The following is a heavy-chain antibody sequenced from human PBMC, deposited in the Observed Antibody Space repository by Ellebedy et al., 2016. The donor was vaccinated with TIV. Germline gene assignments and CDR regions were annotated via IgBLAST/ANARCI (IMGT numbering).Heavy chain of an antibody. CDR1: GGSVSSGGYY. CDR2: IYYSGST. D-gene: IGHD1-26*01. CDR3: ARSSSGSGKFDY. Sequence: MPSETLSLTCTVSGGSVSSGGYYWSWIRQHPGQGLEWIGYIYYSGSTYYSPSLKSRVTISVDTSKNQFSLKLSSVTAADTAVYYCARSSSGSGKFDYWGQGTLVTVSS. V-gene: IGHV4-31*03. J-gene: IGHJ4*02.